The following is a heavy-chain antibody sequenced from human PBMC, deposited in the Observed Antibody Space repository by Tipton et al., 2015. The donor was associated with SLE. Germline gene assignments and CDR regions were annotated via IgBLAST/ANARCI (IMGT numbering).Heavy chain of an antibody. CDR1: GGSFSGYY. V-gene: IGHV4-34*01. CDR3: ARVEGQHYFDY. D-gene: IGHD1-1*01. CDR2: INHSGST. J-gene: IGHJ4*02. Sequence: TLSLTCAVYGGSFSGYYWSWIRQPPGKGLEWIGEINHSGSTNYNPSLKSRVTISVDTSKNQFSLKLSSVTAADTAVYYCARVEGQHYFDYWGQGTLVTVSS.